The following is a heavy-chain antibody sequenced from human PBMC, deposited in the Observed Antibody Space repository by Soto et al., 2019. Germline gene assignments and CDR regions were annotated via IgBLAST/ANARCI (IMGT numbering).Heavy chain of an antibody. J-gene: IGHJ4*02. CDR2: IGIGSSTK. Sequence: PVGSLRLSCAASGFTFRNYGMNWVRQAPGKGLEWVSYIGIGSSTKYYADSVKGRFTISRDNAKNSLYLQMNSLRAEDTAVYYCAKVWGSSERYYFDYWGQGTPGHRLL. CDR1: GFTFRNYG. D-gene: IGHD3-16*01. V-gene: IGHV3-48*01. CDR3: AKVWGSSERYYFDY.